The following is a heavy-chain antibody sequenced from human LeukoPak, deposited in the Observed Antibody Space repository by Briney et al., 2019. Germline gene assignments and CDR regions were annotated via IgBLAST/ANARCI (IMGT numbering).Heavy chain of an antibody. J-gene: IGHJ4*02. CDR1: GFTVSSNY. Sequence: GGSLRLSCAVSGFTVSSNYMSWVRQAPGKGLAWVSVMYSGGATYYADSVKGRFTISRHNSKNTLYLQINSLRPEDTAVYYCARGGGDYNPFDYWGQGTLVTVSS. V-gene: IGHV3-53*04. D-gene: IGHD4-17*01. CDR2: MYSGGAT. CDR3: ARGGGDYNPFDY.